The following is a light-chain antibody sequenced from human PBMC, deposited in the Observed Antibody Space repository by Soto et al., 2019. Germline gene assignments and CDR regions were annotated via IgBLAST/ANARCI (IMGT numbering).Light chain of an antibody. V-gene: IGKV3D-20*02. CDR1: QSVTSNY. CDR2: GVS. J-gene: IGKJ5*01. Sequence: IVLTHSPGTLSVSAGERAALSVRSSQSVTSNYLAWHQQKPGHAPRLLIYGVSSRATGIPDRFSGSGSGTDFTLTISSLEPEDFAVYYCQQRSSWPLTFGQGTRLEIK. CDR3: QQRSSWPLT.